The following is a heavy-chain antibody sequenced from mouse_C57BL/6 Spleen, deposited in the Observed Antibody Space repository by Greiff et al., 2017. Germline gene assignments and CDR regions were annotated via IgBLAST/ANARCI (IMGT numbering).Heavy chain of an antibody. V-gene: IGHV1-26*01. Sequence: EVQLQQSGPELVKPGASVKISCKASGYTFTDYYMNWVKQSHGKSLEWIGDINPNNGGTSYNQKFKGKATLTVDKSSSTAYMGLRSLTSEDSAVYYCASNYDYDDAYWGQGTLVTVSA. CDR3: ASNYDYDDAY. CDR2: INPNNGGT. J-gene: IGHJ3*01. CDR1: GYTFTDYY. D-gene: IGHD2-4*01.